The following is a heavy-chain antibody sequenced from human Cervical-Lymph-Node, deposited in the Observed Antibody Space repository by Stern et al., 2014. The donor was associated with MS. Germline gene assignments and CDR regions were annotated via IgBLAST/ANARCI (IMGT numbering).Heavy chain of an antibody. Sequence: QDQLVQSGAEVKKPGSSVQVSCKASGGTISNYIIGWVRQAPGQGLEWMGGIIPMFGIANYAEKFQDRVTITADESTSTAYMDLSSLRSEDTAVYYCARATSDYIWGTYRFLDSWGQGTLVIVSS. V-gene: IGHV1-69*12. J-gene: IGHJ4*02. CDR2: IIPMFGIA. D-gene: IGHD3-16*02. CDR3: ARATSDYIWGTYRFLDS. CDR1: GGTISNYI.